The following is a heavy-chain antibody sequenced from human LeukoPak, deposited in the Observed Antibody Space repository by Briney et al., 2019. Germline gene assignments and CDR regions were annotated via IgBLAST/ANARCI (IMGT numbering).Heavy chain of an antibody. CDR1: GGSLNSFSHY. J-gene: IGHJ5*02. CDR3: ARGLAHGGIANWFDP. V-gene: IGHV4-39*06. D-gene: IGHD2-21*01. CDR2: IFSSGST. Sequence: SETLSLTCSVPGGSLNSFSHYWAWIRQPPGKGLEWIGCIFSSGSTYYNPSLQSRVTLSLDKSNNHFALKLTSLTAADTAVYYCARGLAHGGIANWFDPWGQGTLVTVSS.